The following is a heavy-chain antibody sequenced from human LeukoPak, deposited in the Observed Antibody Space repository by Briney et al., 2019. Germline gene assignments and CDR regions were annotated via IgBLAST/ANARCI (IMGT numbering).Heavy chain of an antibody. Sequence: GGSLRLSCAASGFTCSSHGMHWVRQVPGKGLEWVAIISYDGSNKYYADSVTGRFTISRDNSKNTLYLQMDSLRAEDTAVYYCANGLRTDTAMFEWGQGTLVTVSS. CDR2: ISYDGSNK. CDR3: ANGLRTDTAMFE. V-gene: IGHV3-30*18. CDR1: GFTCSSHG. D-gene: IGHD5-18*01. J-gene: IGHJ4*02.